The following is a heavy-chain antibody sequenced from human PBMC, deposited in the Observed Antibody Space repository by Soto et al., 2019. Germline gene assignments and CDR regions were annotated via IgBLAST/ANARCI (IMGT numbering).Heavy chain of an antibody. Sequence: QVQLQQWGAGLLKPSETLSLTCAVYGGSFSGYYWTWIRQPPGTGLEWIGEINHSGSTNYNPSLKSRVTLSVDTSPNQFSLKRTSVTAADTAVYYCARVKMTGLFDYWGQGTLVTVSS. CDR3: ARVKMTGLFDY. CDR1: GGSFSGYY. V-gene: IGHV4-34*01. D-gene: IGHD3-9*01. CDR2: INHSGST. J-gene: IGHJ4*02.